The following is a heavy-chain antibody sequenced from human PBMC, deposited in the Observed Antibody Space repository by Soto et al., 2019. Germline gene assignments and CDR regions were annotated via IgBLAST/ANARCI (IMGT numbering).Heavy chain of an antibody. CDR1: GGSFSGYY. J-gene: IGHJ6*03. CDR3: ARANKPVVPAAKISFGSYYYYMDV. V-gene: IGHV4-34*01. CDR2: INHSGST. Sequence: QVQLQQWGAGLLKPSETLSLTCAVYGGSFSGYYWSWIRQPPGKGLEWIGEINHSGSTNYNPSLKSRVTISVDTSKNQFSLKLSSVTAADTAVYYCARANKPVVPAAKISFGSYYYYMDVWGKGTTVTVSS. D-gene: IGHD2-2*01.